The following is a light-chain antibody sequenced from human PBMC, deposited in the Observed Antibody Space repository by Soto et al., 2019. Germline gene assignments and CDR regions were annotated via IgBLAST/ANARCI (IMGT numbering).Light chain of an antibody. CDR1: QSISNN. CDR2: GAS. J-gene: IGKJ2*01. Sequence: EIVMTQSPATLSVSPGERATLSCRASQSISNNLAWYHQKPGQTHRLLIYGASTRATGIPARFSGSASGTVFTLTISSLQSEDFAVYYCQQYNNWPLTFGQGTKLQIK. CDR3: QQYNNWPLT. V-gene: IGKV3-15*01.